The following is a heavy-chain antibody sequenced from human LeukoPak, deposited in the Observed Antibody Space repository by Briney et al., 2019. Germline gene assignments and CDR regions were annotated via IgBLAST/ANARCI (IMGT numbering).Heavy chain of an antibody. J-gene: IGHJ4*02. CDR2: ISSSSSTI. CDR1: GFTFSTYS. V-gene: IGHV3-48*01. CDR3: ARCPYSFGFAPPQY. Sequence: PGGSLRLSCAASGFTFSTYSMNWVRQAPGKGLEWVSYISSSSSTIFYADSVKGRLTISRDNAKHSLYLQMNSLRAEDTAVYYCARCPYSFGFAPPQYWGQGTLVTVSS. D-gene: IGHD5-18*01.